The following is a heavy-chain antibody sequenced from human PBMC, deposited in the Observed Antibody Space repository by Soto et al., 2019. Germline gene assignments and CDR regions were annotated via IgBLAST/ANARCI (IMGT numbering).Heavy chain of an antibody. CDR2: IIPILGIA. CDR3: ARVSDYGDNYYHYYGMDV. D-gene: IGHD4-17*01. Sequence: ASVKVSCKASGGTFSSYTISWVRQAPGQGLEWMGRIIPILGIANYAQKFQGRVTITADKSTSTAYMELSSLRSEDTAVYYCARVSDYGDNYYHYYGMDVWGQGTTVTVSS. V-gene: IGHV1-69*02. CDR1: GGTFSSYT. J-gene: IGHJ6*02.